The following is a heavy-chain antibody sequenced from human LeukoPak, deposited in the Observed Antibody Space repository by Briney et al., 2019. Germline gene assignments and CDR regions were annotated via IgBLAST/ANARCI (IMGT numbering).Heavy chain of an antibody. J-gene: IGHJ4*02. CDR3: ARDYASGSYPRIYFEY. CDR1: GFSFSSYG. Sequence: GGSLRLSCAGSGFSFSSYGMHWVRQAPGKGLEWMAFIRSDGSNKYYADSVKGRFTISRDNSKSTLYLQMNSLRAEDTAVYYCARDYASGSYPRIYFEYWGQGTLVTVSS. V-gene: IGHV3-30*02. D-gene: IGHD3-10*01. CDR2: IRSDGSNK.